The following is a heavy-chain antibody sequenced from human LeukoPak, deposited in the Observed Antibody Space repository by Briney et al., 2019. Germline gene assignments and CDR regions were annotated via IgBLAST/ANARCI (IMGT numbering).Heavy chain of an antibody. D-gene: IGHD2-2*02. V-gene: IGHV3-9*01. J-gene: IGHJ5*02. CDR3: AKDFDEYCSSTSCYNFWFDP. Sequence: GRSLRLSCAASGFTFDDYAMHWVRQAPGKGLEWVSGISWNSGSIGYADSVKGRFTISRDNAKNSLYLQMNSLRAEDTALYYCAKDFDEYCSSTSCYNFWFDPWGQGTLVTVSS. CDR2: ISWNSGSI. CDR1: GFTFDDYA.